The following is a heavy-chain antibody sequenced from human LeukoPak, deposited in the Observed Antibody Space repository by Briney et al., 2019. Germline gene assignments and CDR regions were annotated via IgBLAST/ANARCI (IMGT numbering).Heavy chain of an antibody. CDR1: GGSFSGYY. D-gene: IGHD3-22*01. Sequence: SETLSLTCAVYGGSFSGYYRSWIRQPPGKGLEWIGEINHSGSTNYNPSLKSRVTISVDTSKNQFSLKLSSVTAADTAVYYCARGHYYDSSGYYSNPTPCWYFDLWGRGTLVTVSS. CDR3: ARGHYYDSSGYYSNPTPCWYFDL. CDR2: INHSGST. J-gene: IGHJ2*01. V-gene: IGHV4-34*01.